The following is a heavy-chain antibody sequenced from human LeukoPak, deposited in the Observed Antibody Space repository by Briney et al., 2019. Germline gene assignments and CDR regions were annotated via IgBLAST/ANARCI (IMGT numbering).Heavy chain of an antibody. V-gene: IGHV1-18*01. J-gene: IGHJ6*02. Sequence: ASVKVSCKASGYTFTSYGISWVRQAPGQGLEWMGWVSAYNGNTNYAQKLQGRVTMTTDTSTSTAYMELRSLRSDDTAVYYCARGRSSWFLTYGMDVWGQGTTVTVSS. CDR3: ARGRSSWFLTYGMDV. CDR1: GYTFTSYG. D-gene: IGHD6-13*01. CDR2: VSAYNGNT.